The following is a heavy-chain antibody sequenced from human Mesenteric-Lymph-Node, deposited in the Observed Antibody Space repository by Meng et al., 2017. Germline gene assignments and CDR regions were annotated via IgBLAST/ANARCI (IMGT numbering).Heavy chain of an antibody. CDR3: ARQIFEFGYGGNSPFDY. V-gene: IGHV4-39*01. J-gene: IGHJ4*02. CDR1: GGSISSTSYY. D-gene: IGHD4-23*01. CDR2: IYYSGSN. Sequence: QLQLQESGPGLVKPSEILSPTCTVSGGSISSTSYYRGWIRQPPGKGPEWIGSIYYSGSNYHNPSLKSRLTISVDTSKSQLALKLSSVTAADTAVYYCARQIFEFGYGGNSPFDYWGQGTLVTVSS.